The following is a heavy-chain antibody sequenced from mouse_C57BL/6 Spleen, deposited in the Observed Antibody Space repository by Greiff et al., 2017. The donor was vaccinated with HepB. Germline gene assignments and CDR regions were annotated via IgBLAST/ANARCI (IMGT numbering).Heavy chain of an antibody. CDR3: ARDYYRSSYGFAY. CDR2: IHPNSGST. CDR1: GYTFTSYW. Sequence: QVQLQQSGAELVKPGASVKLSCKASGYTFTSYWMHWVKQRPGQGLEWIGMIHPNSGSTNYNEKFKSKATLTVDKSSSTAYMKLSSLTSEDSAVYYGARDYYRSSYGFAYWGQGTLVTVSA. D-gene: IGHD1-1*01. J-gene: IGHJ3*01. V-gene: IGHV1-64*01.